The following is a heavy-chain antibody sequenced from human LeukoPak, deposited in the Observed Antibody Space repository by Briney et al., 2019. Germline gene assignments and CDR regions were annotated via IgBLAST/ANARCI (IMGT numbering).Heavy chain of an antibody. V-gene: IGHV3-66*01. CDR2: IYSGGST. J-gene: IGHJ4*02. D-gene: IGHD3-10*01. CDR3: ASRSYNGSGGYYNGYYFDY. CDR1: GFTVSSNY. Sequence: GGSLRLSCAASGFTVSSNYMSWVRQAPGKGLEWVSVIYSGGSTYYADSVKGRFTISRDNSKNTLYLQMNSLRAEDTAVYYCASRSYNGSGGYYNGYYFDYWGQGTLVTVSS.